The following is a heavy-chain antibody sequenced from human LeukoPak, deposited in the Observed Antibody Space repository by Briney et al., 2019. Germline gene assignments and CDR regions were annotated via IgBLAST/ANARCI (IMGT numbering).Heavy chain of an antibody. J-gene: IGHJ4*02. CDR3: TTYGGGSCPV. D-gene: IGHD6-19*01. V-gene: IGHV3-15*01. CDR1: GITFSNAW. CDR2: IYRGTNGETT. Sequence: GGSLRLSCAAPGITFSNAWMTWVRQAPGKGLEWVGRIYRGTNGETTDYGAPVKGRFTMSRDYSTNTLYLQMNSLKTEDTAVYYCTTYGGGSCPVWGQGTLVAVSS.